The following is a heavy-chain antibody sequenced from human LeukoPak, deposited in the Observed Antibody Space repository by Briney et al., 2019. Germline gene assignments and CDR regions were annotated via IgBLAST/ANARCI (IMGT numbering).Heavy chain of an antibody. J-gene: IGHJ4*02. CDR3: ARVPGVPPPYYFDY. Sequence: SVKVSCKASGYTFTSYGISWVRQAPGQGLEWMGGIIPIFGTANYAQKFQGRVTITADESTSTAYMELSSLRSEDTAVYYCARVPGVPPPYYFDYWGQGTLVTVSS. V-gene: IGHV1-69*13. D-gene: IGHD1-14*01. CDR1: GYTFTSYG. CDR2: IIPIFGTA.